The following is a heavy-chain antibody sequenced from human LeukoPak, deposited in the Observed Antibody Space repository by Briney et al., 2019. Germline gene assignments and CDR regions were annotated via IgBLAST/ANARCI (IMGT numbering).Heavy chain of an antibody. CDR2: IYTSGST. V-gene: IGHV4-4*07. D-gene: IGHD2-21*02. Sequence: SETLSLTCTVSGGSISSYYWSWIWQPAGKGLEWIGRIYTSGSTNYNPSLKSRVTMSVDTSKNQFSLELSSVTAADTAVYYCARERIVVVTSLAFDIWGQGTMVTVSS. CDR3: ARERIVVVTSLAFDI. J-gene: IGHJ3*02. CDR1: GGSISSYY.